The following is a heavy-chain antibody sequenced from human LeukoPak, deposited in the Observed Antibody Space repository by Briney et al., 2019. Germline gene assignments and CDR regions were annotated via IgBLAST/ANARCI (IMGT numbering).Heavy chain of an antibody. V-gene: IGHV1-46*01. CDR2: INPSGGST. CDR1: GYTFTSYY. J-gene: IGHJ4*02. D-gene: IGHD7-27*01. CDR3: ARVAESAELGFDY. Sequence: ASVKVSCKASGYTFTSYYMHWVRQAPGQGLEWMGIINPSGGSTSYAQKFQGRVTMTRDTSISTAYMELSRLRSDDTAVYYCARVAESAELGFDYWGQGTLVTVSS.